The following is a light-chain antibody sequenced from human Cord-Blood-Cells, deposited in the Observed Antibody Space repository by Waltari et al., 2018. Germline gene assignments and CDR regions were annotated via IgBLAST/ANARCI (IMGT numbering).Light chain of an antibody. J-gene: IGLJ2*01. Sequence: QSALTQPASVSGSPGQSITISCTGTSSDVGGYNYVSWYQQHPGKAPKLMIYDVSNRPSGVSNRFPGSKSGNTASLTISGLWAEDEADYYCSSYTSSSTVVFGGGTKLTVL. CDR1: SSDVGGYNY. CDR2: DVS. V-gene: IGLV2-14*01. CDR3: SSYTSSSTVV.